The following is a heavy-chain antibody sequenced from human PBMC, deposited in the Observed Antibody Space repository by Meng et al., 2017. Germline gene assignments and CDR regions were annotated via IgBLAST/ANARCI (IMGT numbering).Heavy chain of an antibody. CDR3: ARMGIAVAGTLGWEDY. CDR2: INTNTGNP. J-gene: IGHJ4*02. Sequence: VEVGQTGSELKKPGASGKVSSKASGYTFTSYAMNWVRQAPGQGLEWMGWINTNTGNPTYAQGFTGRFVFSLDTSVSTAYLQISSLKAEDTAVYYCARMGIAVAGTLGWEDYWGQGTLVTVSS. D-gene: IGHD6-19*01. CDR1: GYTFTSYA. V-gene: IGHV7-4-1*02.